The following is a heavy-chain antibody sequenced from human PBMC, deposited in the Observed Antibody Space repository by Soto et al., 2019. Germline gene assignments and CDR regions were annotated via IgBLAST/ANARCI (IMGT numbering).Heavy chain of an antibody. Sequence: GGSLRLSCTASGFTFGDYAMSWFRQAPGKGLEWVGFIRSKAYGGTTEYAASVKGRFTISRDDSKSIAYLQMNSLKTEDTAVYYCTREILAYCGGDRHLLDYWGQGTLVIVSS. J-gene: IGHJ4*02. CDR3: TREILAYCGGDRHLLDY. D-gene: IGHD2-21*02. CDR1: GFTFGDYA. CDR2: IRSKAYGGTT. V-gene: IGHV3-49*03.